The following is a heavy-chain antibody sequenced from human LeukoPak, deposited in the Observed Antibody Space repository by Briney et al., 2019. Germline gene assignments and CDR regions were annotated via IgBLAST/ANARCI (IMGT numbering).Heavy chain of an antibody. CDR1: GYSISSGYY. CDR3: AREGAFGVVNNWFDL. V-gene: IGHV4-38-2*02. D-gene: IGHD3-3*01. Sequence: SETLSLTCTVSGYSISSGYYWGWIRQPPGKGLEWIGSIYHSGSTYYNPSLKSRVTISVDTSKNQFSLKLSSVTAADTAVYYCAREGAFGVVNNWFDLWGQGTLVTVSS. J-gene: IGHJ5*02. CDR2: IYHSGST.